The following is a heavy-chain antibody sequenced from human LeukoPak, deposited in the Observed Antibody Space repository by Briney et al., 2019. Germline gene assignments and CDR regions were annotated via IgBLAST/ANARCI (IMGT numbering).Heavy chain of an antibody. CDR1: GYSFTSYW. CDR3: ASWEDPDAFDI. V-gene: IGHV5-51*01. CDR2: IYPGDSDT. J-gene: IGHJ3*02. Sequence: GGSLRLSCAASGYSFTSYWIGWVRQMPGKGLEWMGIIYPGDSDTRYSPSFQGQVTISADKSISTAYLQWSSLKASDTAMYYCASWEDPDAFDIWGQGTMVTVSS. D-gene: IGHD1-26*01.